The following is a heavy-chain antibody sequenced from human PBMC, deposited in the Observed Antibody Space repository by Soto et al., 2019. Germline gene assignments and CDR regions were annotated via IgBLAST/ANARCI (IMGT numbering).Heavy chain of an antibody. CDR1: GFTFTSSA. CDR2: IVVGSGNT. Sequence: GASVKVSCKASGFTFTSSAVQWVRQARGQRLEWIGWIVVGSGNTNYAQKFQEGVTITRDMSTSTAYMELSSLRSEDTAVYYCAADHSRVGAAFDIWGQGTMVTVSS. CDR3: AADHSRVGAAFDI. V-gene: IGHV1-58*01. D-gene: IGHD4-4*01. J-gene: IGHJ3*02.